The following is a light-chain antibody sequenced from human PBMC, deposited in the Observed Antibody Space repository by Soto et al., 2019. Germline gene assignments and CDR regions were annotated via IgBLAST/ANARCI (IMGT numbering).Light chain of an antibody. J-gene: IGKJ2*01. CDR3: MQGTHWPYT. V-gene: IGKV2-30*02. CDR1: QSLLHSDGKTY. CDR2: KVS. Sequence: DIVMTQTPLSLSVTPGQPASISCKSSQSLLHSDGKTYLYWYLQKPGQPPRRLIYKVSNRDSGVPDRFSGSGSGTDFTLKISTVEAEDVGVYYCMQGTHWPYTCGQGTKVDIK.